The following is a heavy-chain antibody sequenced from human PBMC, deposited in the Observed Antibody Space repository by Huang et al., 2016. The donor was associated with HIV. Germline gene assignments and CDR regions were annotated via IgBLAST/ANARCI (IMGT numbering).Heavy chain of an antibody. Sequence: QVRLQESGPGLVRPSETLFLTCNVSGASLNKFYWNWIGQSPGKGLAWIGYLSSTESTTYNPSLKSRVTIFQDTSMNQCSLTFTSVTASDTAVYYCARAFPSGALDYWGQGTLVTVSS. J-gene: IGHJ4*02. V-gene: IGHV4-59*01. CDR2: LSSTEST. CDR3: ARAFPSGALDY. CDR1: GASLNKFY.